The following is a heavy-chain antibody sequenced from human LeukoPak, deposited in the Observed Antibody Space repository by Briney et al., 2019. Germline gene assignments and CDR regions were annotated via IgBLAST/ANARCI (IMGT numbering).Heavy chain of an antibody. Sequence: PGGSLRLSCAASGFTFSRYSMNWVRQAPGKGLEWVASIRITSLFIYSADSVKGRFTLSRDTAKNSLFLQMNSLRAEDTAIYYCARDYFDSSDYPQTYYYYYMDVWGKGTTVSVSS. CDR2: IRITSLFI. CDR1: GFTFSRYS. V-gene: IGHV3-21*01. J-gene: IGHJ6*03. D-gene: IGHD3-22*01. CDR3: ARDYFDSSDYPQTYYYYYMDV.